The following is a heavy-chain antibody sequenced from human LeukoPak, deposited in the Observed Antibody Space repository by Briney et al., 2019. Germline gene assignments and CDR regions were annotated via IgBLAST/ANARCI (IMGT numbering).Heavy chain of an antibody. CDR1: GYTFTSYD. D-gene: IGHD2-21*01. CDR3: AWEGGSYF. J-gene: IGHJ4*02. CDR2: MNPNSGNT. Sequence: GASVKVSCKASGYTFTSYDINWVRQATGQGLEWMGWMNPNSGNTGYAQKFQGRVTITADKSTSTAYMELSSLRSEDTAVYYCAWEGGSYFWGQGTLVTVSS. V-gene: IGHV1-8*01.